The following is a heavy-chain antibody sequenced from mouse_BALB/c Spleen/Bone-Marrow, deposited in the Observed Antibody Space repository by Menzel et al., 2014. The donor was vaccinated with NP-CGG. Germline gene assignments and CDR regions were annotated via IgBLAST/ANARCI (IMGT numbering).Heavy chain of an antibody. CDR1: GFTFSSYT. V-gene: IGHV5-12-2*01. J-gene: IGHJ4*01. D-gene: IGHD1-1*01. CDR2: ISNGGGST. CDR3: ARHGYYGSRAMDY. Sequence: DVKLVESGGGLVQPGGFLKLSCAASGFTFSSYTMSWVRQTPEKRLEWVAYISNGGGSTYYPDTVKGRFTISRDNAKNTLYLQMSSLKSEDTAMYYCARHGYYGSRAMDYWGQGTSVTVSS.